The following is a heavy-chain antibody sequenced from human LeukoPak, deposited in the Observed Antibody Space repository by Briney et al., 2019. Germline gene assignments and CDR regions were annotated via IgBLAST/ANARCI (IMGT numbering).Heavy chain of an antibody. CDR3: ARMYDSSGYCYFQH. Sequence: GGSLRLSCGACGFTFSRYSLNGVGPAAGRGREGVSSISCSSSYIYYADSVKGRFTISRDNAKNSLYLQMNSLRAEDTAVYYCARMYDSSGYCYFQHWGQGTLVTVSS. D-gene: IGHD3-22*01. V-gene: IGHV3-21*01. J-gene: IGHJ1*01. CDR2: ISCSSSYI. CDR1: GFTFSRYS.